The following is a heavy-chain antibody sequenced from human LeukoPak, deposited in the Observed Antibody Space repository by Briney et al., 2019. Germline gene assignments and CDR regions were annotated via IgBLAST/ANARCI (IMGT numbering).Heavy chain of an antibody. V-gene: IGHV3-23*01. CDR2: ISGSGGSS. CDR3: AKPLRDAGSFNYPYFDF. CDR1: GFTFTNYA. D-gene: IGHD5-24*01. Sequence: GGSLRLSCAASGFTFTNYAMNWVRQAPGKGLEWVSAISGSGGSSSYADSVRGRFTISRDNSNDMLYLQMNSLRAEDTAVYYCAKPLRDAGSFNYPYFDFWGQGTLVTVSS. J-gene: IGHJ4*02.